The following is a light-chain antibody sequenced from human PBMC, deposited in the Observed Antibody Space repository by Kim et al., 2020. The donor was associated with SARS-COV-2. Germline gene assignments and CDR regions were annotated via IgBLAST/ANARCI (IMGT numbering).Light chain of an antibody. Sequence: QSALTQPASLSGSPGQSITISCTGTSSDIGGHGYVSWYQQHPGKAPKLMIYDVSKRPSGVSNRFSGSKSGSTASLTISGLQAEDEADYYCSSYASSSTLLFGGGTQLTVL. V-gene: IGLV2-14*01. CDR2: DVS. J-gene: IGLJ2*01. CDR1: SSDIGGHGY. CDR3: SSYASSSTLL.